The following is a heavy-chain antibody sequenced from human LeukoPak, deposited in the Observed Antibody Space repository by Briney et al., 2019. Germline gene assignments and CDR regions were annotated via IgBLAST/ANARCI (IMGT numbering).Heavy chain of an antibody. Sequence: GGSLRLSCAASGFTFSSYSMNWVRQAPGKGLEWISSISSSSSYIYYADSVKGRFTISRDNAKNSLYLQMNSLRAEDTAVYYCAKWGPYDILTGRINWGQGTLVTVSS. J-gene: IGHJ4*02. CDR3: AKWGPYDILTGRIN. D-gene: IGHD3-9*01. CDR1: GFTFSSYS. V-gene: IGHV3-21*04. CDR2: ISSSSSYI.